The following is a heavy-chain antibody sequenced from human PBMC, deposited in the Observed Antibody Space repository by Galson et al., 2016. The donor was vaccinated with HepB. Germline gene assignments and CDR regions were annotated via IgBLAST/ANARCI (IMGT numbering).Heavy chain of an antibody. CDR2: ISYDGSNK. CDR1: GFTFSSYG. Sequence: SLRLSCAASGFTFSSYGMHWVRQAPGKGLEWVAVISYDGSNKYYADSVKGRFTISRDNSKNTLYLQMNSLRAEDTAVYYCAKDQDNLVLRYFDWLFTTPFDYWGQGTLVTVSS. CDR3: AKDQDNLVLRYFDWLFTTPFDY. D-gene: IGHD3-9*01. V-gene: IGHV3-30*18. J-gene: IGHJ4*02.